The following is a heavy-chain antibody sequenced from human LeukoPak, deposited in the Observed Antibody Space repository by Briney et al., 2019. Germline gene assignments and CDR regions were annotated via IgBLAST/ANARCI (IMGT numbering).Heavy chain of an antibody. D-gene: IGHD6-19*01. CDR2: NYYSGST. CDR1: GGSISSYY. J-gene: IGHJ5*02. Sequence: SETLSLTCTVSGGSISSYYWSWIRQPPGKGLEWIGYNYYSGSTNYNPSLKSRVTISVDTSKNKFSLKLSSVTAADTAVYYCARDTRVVIAVAGTYRWFDPWGQGTLVTVSS. V-gene: IGHV4-59*01. CDR3: ARDTRVVIAVAGTYRWFDP.